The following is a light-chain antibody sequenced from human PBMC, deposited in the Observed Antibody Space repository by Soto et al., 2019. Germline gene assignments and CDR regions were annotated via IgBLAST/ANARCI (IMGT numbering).Light chain of an antibody. Sequence: IQMTQSPSSLSASLGYRVTISCRASQSIGNALAWFQQKPGKAPKRLIYAASNLQSGVPSRFSGSGSGTEFTLTISSLQPEDFATYFCLKHNNYPPTFGQGTKVDIK. CDR1: QSIGNA. V-gene: IGKV1-17*01. CDR3: LKHNNYPPT. CDR2: AAS. J-gene: IGKJ1*01.